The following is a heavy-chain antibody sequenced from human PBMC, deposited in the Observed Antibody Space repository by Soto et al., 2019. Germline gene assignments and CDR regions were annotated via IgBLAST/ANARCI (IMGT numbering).Heavy chain of an antibody. V-gene: IGHV3-30*18. CDR1: GFTFSTYG. D-gene: IGHD6-19*01. CDR2: ISYDGSNK. Sequence: QEQLVEYGGGVVQPGKSLRLSCVASGFTFSTYGMHWVRQAPGKGLEWVAVISYDGSNKNYADSVKGRFSISRDNSKETLYLQMKSLRSEETAVYYCAKDLEQWLRDGMDVWDQWTTVTVSS. J-gene: IGHJ6*02. CDR3: AKDLEQWLRDGMDV.